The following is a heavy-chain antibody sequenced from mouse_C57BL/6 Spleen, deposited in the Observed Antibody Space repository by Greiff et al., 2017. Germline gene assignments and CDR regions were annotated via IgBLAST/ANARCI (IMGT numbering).Heavy chain of an antibody. D-gene: IGHD2-3*01. J-gene: IGHJ4*01. CDR1: GYTFTSYW. Sequence: VQLQQPGAELVMPGASVKLSCKASGYTFTSYWMHWVKQRPGQGLEWIGEIDPSDSYTNYNQKFKGKSTLTVDKSSSTAYMQLSSLTSEDSAVYYCGLYDPLYAMDYWGQGTSVTVSS. CDR2: IDPSDSYT. CDR3: GLYDPLYAMDY. V-gene: IGHV1-69*01.